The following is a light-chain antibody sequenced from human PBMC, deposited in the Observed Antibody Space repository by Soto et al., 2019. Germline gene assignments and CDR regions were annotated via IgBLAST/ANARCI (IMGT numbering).Light chain of an antibody. CDR3: QQHGNSPFT. J-gene: IGKJ3*01. CDR2: GAS. CDR1: QSVSSSS. V-gene: IGKV3-20*01. Sequence: EVVLTQSPGTLSLSPGEGATLPCRASQSVSSSSLAWYQQRPGQAPRLLIYGASNRAPGIPDRFSGSGSGTDFTLTISRLEPEDFAVYYCQQHGNSPFTFGPGTKVDIK.